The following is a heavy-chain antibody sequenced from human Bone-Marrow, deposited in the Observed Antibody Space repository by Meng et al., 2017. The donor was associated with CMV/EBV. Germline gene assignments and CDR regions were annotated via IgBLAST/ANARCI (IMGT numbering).Heavy chain of an antibody. Sequence: SETLSLTCTVSGGSISSSSYYWGWIRQPPGKGLEWIGSIYYSGSTYYNPSLKSRVTISVDTSKNQFSLKLSSVTAADTAVYYCARDPVVPAALRENGYYYYYYGMDFWGQGTRVTGSS. D-gene: IGHD2-2*01. CDR1: GGSISSSSYY. CDR3: ARDPVVPAALRENGYYYYYYGMDF. J-gene: IGHJ6*01. CDR2: IYYSGST. V-gene: IGHV4-39*07.